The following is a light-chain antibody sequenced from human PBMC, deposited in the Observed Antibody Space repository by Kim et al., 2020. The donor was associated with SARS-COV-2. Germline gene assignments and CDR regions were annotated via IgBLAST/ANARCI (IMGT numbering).Light chain of an antibody. V-gene: IGKV1-39*01. CDR1: QTISNY. J-gene: IGKJ2*02. CDR2: AAS. CDR3: QQSYSTPRT. Sequence: SASVGDRVTITCRTSQTISNYLNWYQQKPGKAPKLLINAASNLQSGVPSRFSGSGSGTDFTLTISSLQSEDFATYYCQQSYSTPRTFGQGTKLEI.